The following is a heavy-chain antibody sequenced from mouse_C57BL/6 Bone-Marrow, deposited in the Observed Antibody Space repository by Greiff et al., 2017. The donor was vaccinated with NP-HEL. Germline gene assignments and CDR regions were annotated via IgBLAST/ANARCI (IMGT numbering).Heavy chain of an antibody. V-gene: IGHV5-6*01. CDR2: ISSGGSYT. CDR1: GFTFSSYG. Sequence: EVKLMESGGDLVKPGGSLKLSCAASGFTFSSYGMSWVRQTPDKRLEWVATISSGGSYTNYPDSVKGRFTISRDNAKNTLYLQMSSLKSEDTAMECCARHYYSSYFDDWGQGTTLTVSS. CDR3: ARHYYSSYFDD. D-gene: IGHD2-5*01. J-gene: IGHJ2*01.